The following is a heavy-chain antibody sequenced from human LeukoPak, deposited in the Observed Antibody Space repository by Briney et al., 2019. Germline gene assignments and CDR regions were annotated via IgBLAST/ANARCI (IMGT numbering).Heavy chain of an antibody. V-gene: IGHV4-39*07. CDR1: GGSISSSSYY. D-gene: IGHD5-18*01. CDR3: AKYSYGYWFDP. CDR2: INHSGST. Sequence: KPSETLSLTCTVSGGSISSSSYYWSWIRQPPGKGLEWIGEINHSGSTNYNPSLKSRVTISVDTSKNQFSLKLSSVTAADTAVYYCAKYSYGYWFDPWGQGTLVTVSS. J-gene: IGHJ5*02.